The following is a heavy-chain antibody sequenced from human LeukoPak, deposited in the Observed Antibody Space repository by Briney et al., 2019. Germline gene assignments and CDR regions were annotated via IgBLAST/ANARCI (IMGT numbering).Heavy chain of an antibody. V-gene: IGHV1-24*01. Sequence: ASVKVSCKVSGYTLTELSMHWVRQAPGKGLEWMGGFDPEDGETIYAQKFQGRVTMTEDTSTSTAYMELRSLRSDDTAVYYCARVPNWNYDPVGYWGQGTLVTVSS. D-gene: IGHD1-7*01. J-gene: IGHJ4*02. CDR3: ARVPNWNYDPVGY. CDR1: GYTLTELS. CDR2: FDPEDGET.